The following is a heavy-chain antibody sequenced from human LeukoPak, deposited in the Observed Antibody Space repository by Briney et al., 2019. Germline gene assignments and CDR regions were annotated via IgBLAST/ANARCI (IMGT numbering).Heavy chain of an antibody. V-gene: IGHV5-51*01. CDR2: IYPGDSDT. Sequence: GESLKISCKASGYSFTTHWIGWVRQMPGKGLEWMGIIYPGDSDTRYSPSFQGHVTISADKSISTAYLQWSSLKASDTAMYYCARRAGIWSSYYFDYWGQGTLVTVSS. CDR3: ARRAGIWSSYYFDY. J-gene: IGHJ4*02. D-gene: IGHD6-13*01. CDR1: GYSFTTHW.